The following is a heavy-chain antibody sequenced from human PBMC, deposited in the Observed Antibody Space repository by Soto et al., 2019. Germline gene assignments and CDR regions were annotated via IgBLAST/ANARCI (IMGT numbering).Heavy chain of an antibody. D-gene: IGHD6-19*01. CDR3: ARDSLAQWLVYYYYGMDV. V-gene: IGHV3-30*03. CDR1: GFTFSSYG. J-gene: IGHJ6*02. Sequence: PGGSLRLSCAASGFTFSSYGMHWVRQAPGKGLEWVAVASYDGSNKYYADSVKGRFTISRDNSKNTVYLQMNSLRAEDTAVYYCARDSLAQWLVYYYYGMDVWGQGTTVTVSS. CDR2: ASYDGSNK.